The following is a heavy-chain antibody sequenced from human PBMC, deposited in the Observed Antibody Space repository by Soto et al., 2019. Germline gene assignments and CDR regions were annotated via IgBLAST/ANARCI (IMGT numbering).Heavy chain of an antibody. CDR1: GFTFSSYA. CDR3: AKVVSITMIVVVIPYFDY. Sequence: PGGSLRLSCAASGFTFSSYAMSWVRQAPGKGLEWVSAISGSGGSTYYADSVKGRFTISRDNSKNTLYLQMNSLRAEDTAVYYCAKVVSITMIVVVIPYFDYWGQGTLVTVSS. V-gene: IGHV3-23*01. CDR2: ISGSGGST. J-gene: IGHJ4*02. D-gene: IGHD3-22*01.